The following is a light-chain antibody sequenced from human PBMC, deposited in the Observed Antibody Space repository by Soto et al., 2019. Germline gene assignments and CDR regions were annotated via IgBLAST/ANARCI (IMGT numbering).Light chain of an antibody. V-gene: IGLV3-21*02. J-gene: IGLJ1*01. Sequence: SYELTQPPSVSVAPGQTARITCGGSNIGSKSVHWYQQKPGQAPMMVVCDNSDRPSGIPERFSGSNSANTATLTISRVEAGDEADYYCHVWDSSSAHHVFGTGTKVTLL. CDR3: HVWDSSSAHHV. CDR1: NIGSKS. CDR2: DNS.